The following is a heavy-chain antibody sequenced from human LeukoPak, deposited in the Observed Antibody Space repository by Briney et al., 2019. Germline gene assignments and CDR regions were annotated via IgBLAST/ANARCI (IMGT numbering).Heavy chain of an antibody. D-gene: IGHD1-26*01. V-gene: IGHV3-7*01. CDR1: GFSFNNYR. CDR3: AREFSGCLDY. J-gene: IGHJ4*02. CDR2: IKQDGSEI. Sequence: PGGSLRLSCAASGFSFNNYRMNWVRQAPGKGLEWVAHIKQDGSEIYYVASVKGRFTISRDNANNSLYLRMNNLRAEDTAVYYCAREFSGCLDYWGQGTLVTVSS.